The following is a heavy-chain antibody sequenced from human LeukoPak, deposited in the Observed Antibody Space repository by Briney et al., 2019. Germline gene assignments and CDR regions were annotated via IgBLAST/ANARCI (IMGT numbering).Heavy chain of an antibody. V-gene: IGHV4-4*07. CDR2: MYSSGST. D-gene: IGHD3-3*01. CDR3: ARDLVVKTYDDFWSGNHLPSYYYYMDV. Sequence: SETLSLTCTVSGGSISSYYWSWIRQPAGKGLEWIGRMYSSGSTNYNPSLKSRVTMSVDTSKNQLSLKLSSVTAADTAVYYCARDLVVKTYDDFWSGNHLPSYYYYMDVWGKGTTVTVSS. CDR1: GGSISSYY. J-gene: IGHJ6*03.